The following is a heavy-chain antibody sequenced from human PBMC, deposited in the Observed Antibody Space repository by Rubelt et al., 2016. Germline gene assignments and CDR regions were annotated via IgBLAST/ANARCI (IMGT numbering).Heavy chain of an antibody. Sequence: QVQLQESGPGLVKPSQTLSLICSVSGDSISSSGYYWSWIRQPPGKGLEWIGYISYGGTTSHTPSLKSRITISSDMSKNQISLKVTSVTAADTAVYYCARDGGNSNGYALVIWGQGTVVTVSS. CDR1: GDSISSSGYY. D-gene: IGHD3-22*01. V-gene: IGHV4-31*03. CDR3: ARDGGNSNGYALVI. J-gene: IGHJ3*02. CDR2: ISYGGTT.